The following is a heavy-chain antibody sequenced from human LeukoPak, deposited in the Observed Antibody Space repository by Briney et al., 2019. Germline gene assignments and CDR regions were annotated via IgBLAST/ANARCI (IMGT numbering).Heavy chain of an antibody. D-gene: IGHD3-16*01. CDR1: GGSFSGYF. J-gene: IGHJ4*02. V-gene: IGHV4-34*01. CDR3: ARGSVGDRLGH. Sequence: PSETLSLTCAVYGGSFSGYFCSWIRQPPGKGLEWIGEIGQSGSASSNPSLKGRVTISVDTSKNQFSLKLTSLTAADTAVYYCARGSVGDRLGHWGQGTLVTVSS. CDR2: IGQSGSA.